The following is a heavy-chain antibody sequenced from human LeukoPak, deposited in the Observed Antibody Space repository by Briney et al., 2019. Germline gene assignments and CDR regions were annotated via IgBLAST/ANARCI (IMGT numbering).Heavy chain of an antibody. Sequence: PGGSLRLSCAASGFTFSSYSMNWVRQAPGKGLEWVSYISSSSSTIYYADSVKGRFTISRDNAKNSLYLQMNSLRAEDTAVYYCASLDVGVGNWFDPWGQGTLVTVSS. D-gene: IGHD3-10*01. CDR2: ISSSSSTI. CDR1: GFTFSSYS. J-gene: IGHJ5*02. V-gene: IGHV3-48*01. CDR3: ASLDVGVGNWFDP.